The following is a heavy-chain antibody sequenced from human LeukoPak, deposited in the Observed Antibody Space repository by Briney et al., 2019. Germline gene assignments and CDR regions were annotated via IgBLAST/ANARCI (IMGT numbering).Heavy chain of an antibody. CDR3: ASYSIVGATMDY. V-gene: IGHV1-2*02. CDR1: GYTFTGYY. Sequence: ASVKVSCKASGYTFTGYYIHWVRQAPGQGLEWMGWIIPNSGGTNYAQKFQGRVTMTRDTSISTAYMELSRLRSDDTAVYYCASYSIVGATMDYWGQGTLVTVSS. D-gene: IGHD1-26*01. CDR2: IIPNSGGT. J-gene: IGHJ4*02.